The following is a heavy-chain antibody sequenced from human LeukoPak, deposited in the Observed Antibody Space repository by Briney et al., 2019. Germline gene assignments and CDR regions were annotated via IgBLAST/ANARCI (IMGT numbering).Heavy chain of an antibody. CDR3: ARAEASVTTEYYFDY. Sequence: GGSLRLSCAASGFTFSSYSMNWVRQAPGKGLEWVSSISSSSSYIYYADSVKGRFTISRDNAKNSLYLQMNSLRAEDTAVYYCARAEASVTTEYYFDYRGPGTLVHVSS. J-gene: IGHJ4*02. CDR2: ISSSSSYI. D-gene: IGHD1-14*01. V-gene: IGHV3-21*01. CDR1: GFTFSSYS.